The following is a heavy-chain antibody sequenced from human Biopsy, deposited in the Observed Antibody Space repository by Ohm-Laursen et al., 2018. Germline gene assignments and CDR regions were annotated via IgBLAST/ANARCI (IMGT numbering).Heavy chain of an antibody. Sequence: SVKVSCKTSGYTFTAYGISWVRRAPGQGLEWMGRISTYNDDTNIAQKFQGRVSMTTDTSTRTAYMELRSLRSGDTAIYFCARDPGYDFWSGSDPFDIWGQGTLVTVS. CDR1: GYTFTAYG. J-gene: IGHJ3*02. V-gene: IGHV1-18*04. CDR2: ISTYNDDT. CDR3: ARDPGYDFWSGSDPFDI. D-gene: IGHD3-3*01.